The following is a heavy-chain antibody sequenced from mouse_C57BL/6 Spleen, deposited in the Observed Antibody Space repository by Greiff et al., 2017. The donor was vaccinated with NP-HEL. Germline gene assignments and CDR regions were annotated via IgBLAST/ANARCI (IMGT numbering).Heavy chain of an antibody. V-gene: IGHV5-4*01. J-gene: IGHJ2*01. CDR3: AREAVVAKADY. CDR1: GFTFSSYA. D-gene: IGHD1-1*01. Sequence: EVKLMESGGGLVKPGGSLKLSCAASGFTFSSYAMSWVRQTPEKRLEWVATISDGGSYTYYPDNVKGRFTISRDNAKNNLYLQMSHLKSEDTAMYYCAREAVVAKADYWGQGTTLTVSS. CDR2: ISDGGSYT.